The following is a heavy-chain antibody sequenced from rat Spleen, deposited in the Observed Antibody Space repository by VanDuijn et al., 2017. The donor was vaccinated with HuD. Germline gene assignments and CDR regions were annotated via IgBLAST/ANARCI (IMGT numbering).Heavy chain of an antibody. J-gene: IGHJ3*01. D-gene: IGHD4-3*01. CDR1: GFTFNNYG. V-gene: IGHV5-29*01. CDR2: ISYDGIST. CDR3: VRQETSGYSNWFSY. Sequence: EVQLVESGGGLVQPGRSLKLSCAASGFTFNNYGVAWVRQAPTKGLEWVATISYDGISTYYRDSVRGRFTISSDNAKTTLYLQMDSLRSEDTATYYCVRQETSGYSNWFSYWGQGTLVTVSS.